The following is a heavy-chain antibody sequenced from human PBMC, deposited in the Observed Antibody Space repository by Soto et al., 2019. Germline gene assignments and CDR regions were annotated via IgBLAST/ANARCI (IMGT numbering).Heavy chain of an antibody. Sequence: SGPTLVNPTPTLTLTCTFSGFSLSTSGMRVTWIRQPPGKALEWLARIDWDDDKFYSTSLKTRLTISKDTSKNQVVLTMTNMDPVDTATYYCARIAGTVNLFDYWGQGTLVTVSS. J-gene: IGHJ4*02. CDR1: GFSLSTSGMR. D-gene: IGHD4-17*01. V-gene: IGHV2-70*04. CDR2: IDWDDDK. CDR3: ARIAGTVNLFDY.